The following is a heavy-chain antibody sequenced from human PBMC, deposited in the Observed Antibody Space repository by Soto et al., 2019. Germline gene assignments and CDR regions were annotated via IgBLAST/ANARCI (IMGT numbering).Heavy chain of an antibody. J-gene: IGHJ3*01. CDR2: MWYDGSNT. D-gene: IGHD6-19*01. Sequence: QVHLAESGGGVVQPGTSLRLSCATSGFPFDRYGMHWVRQAPGKGLEWVAAMWYDGSNTYYGESVKGRFLISRDNSKNTVYLEMNSLRVEDTSVYFCAKGRIAVAAGAFDSWGPGTRVTVSS. CDR3: AKGRIAVAAGAFDS. V-gene: IGHV3-33*03. CDR1: GFPFDRYG.